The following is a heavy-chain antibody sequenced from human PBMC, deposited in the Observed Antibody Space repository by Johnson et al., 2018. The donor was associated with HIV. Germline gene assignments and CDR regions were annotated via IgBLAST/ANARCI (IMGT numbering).Heavy chain of an antibody. D-gene: IGHD5-18*01. CDR3: ARAYSYGVFDI. CDR2: ISYDGSNK. Sequence: VQLLESGGGVVQPGRSLRLSCAASGFTFSNAWMSWVRQAPGKGLEWVAVISYDGSNKYYADSVKGRFTISRDNSKNTLYLQMNSLRAEDTAVYYCARAYSYGVFDIWGQGTMVTVSS. CDR1: GFTFSNAW. V-gene: IGHV3-30*03. J-gene: IGHJ3*02.